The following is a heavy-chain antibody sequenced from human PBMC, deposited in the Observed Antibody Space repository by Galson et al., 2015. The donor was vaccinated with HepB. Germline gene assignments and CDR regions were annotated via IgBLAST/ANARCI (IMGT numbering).Heavy chain of an antibody. CDR3: AKIGPGLRREAVADDY. Sequence: SLRLSCAASGFTFDDYTMHWVRQAPGKGLEWVSLISWDGGSTYYADSVKGRFTISRDNGKNSLYLQMNSLRTEDTALYYCAKIGPGLRREAVADDYWGQGTLVTVSS. J-gene: IGHJ4*02. D-gene: IGHD6-19*01. CDR2: ISWDGGST. V-gene: IGHV3-43*01. CDR1: GFTFDDYT.